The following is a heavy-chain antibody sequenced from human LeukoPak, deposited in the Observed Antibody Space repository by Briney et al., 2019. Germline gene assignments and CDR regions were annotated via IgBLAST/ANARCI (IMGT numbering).Heavy chain of an antibody. CDR3: AKTGTTGGCEY. D-gene: IGHD1-7*01. CDR1: GDSVSSKSAA. CDR2: TSYRSKWHN. Sequence: SQTLSLTCAISGDSVSSKSAAWSWIRQSPSRGLEWLGRTSYRSKWHNDYAVSVKSRITINADTSNNQFSLQLNSVTPEDTAVYFCAKTGTTGGCEYWGQGTLVTVSS. J-gene: IGHJ4*02. V-gene: IGHV6-1*01.